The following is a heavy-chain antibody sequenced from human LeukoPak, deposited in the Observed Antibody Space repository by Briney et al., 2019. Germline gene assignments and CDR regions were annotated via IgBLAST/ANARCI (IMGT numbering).Heavy chain of an antibody. CDR1: GFTFSDYY. Sequence: GGSLRLSCAASGFTFSDYYMRWIRQAPGKGLEWVSYISSSGSNIYNTDSVKGRFTISRDNAKNSLYLQMNSLRAEDTAVYYCAGGDGSYYYGMDVWGQGTTVTVSS. CDR3: AGGDGSYYYGMDV. V-gene: IGHV3-11*01. J-gene: IGHJ6*02. CDR2: ISSSGSNI.